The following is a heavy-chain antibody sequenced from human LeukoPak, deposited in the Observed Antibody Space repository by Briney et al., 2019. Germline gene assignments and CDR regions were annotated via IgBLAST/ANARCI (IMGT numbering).Heavy chain of an antibody. CDR3: ATDRGSWYGGYFDY. J-gene: IGHJ4*02. Sequence: GASVKVYCKVSGYTLTELSMHFVRQVPGKGHESMGGFDPEDGETIYAQKFQGRVTMTEDTSTDTAYMELSSLRSEDTAVYYCATDRGSWYGGYFDYWGQGTLVTVSS. D-gene: IGHD6-13*01. CDR2: FDPEDGET. CDR1: GYTLTELS. V-gene: IGHV1-24*01.